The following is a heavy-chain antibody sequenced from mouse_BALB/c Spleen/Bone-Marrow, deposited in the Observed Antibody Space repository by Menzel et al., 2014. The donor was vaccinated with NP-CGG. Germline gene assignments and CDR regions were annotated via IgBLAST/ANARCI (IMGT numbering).Heavy chain of an antibody. J-gene: IGHJ4*01. CDR3: ARGDYYGKGGAMDY. V-gene: IGHV1-7*01. CDR2: INPSTGYT. CDR1: GYTFTRYW. D-gene: IGHD1-1*01. Sequence: VQLQQSGAELAKPGASVKMSCKASGYTFTRYWIHWVKPGPGQGLEWIGYINPSTGYTEYNQKFKDKATLTADKSSSTAYRQLSSLTSEDSAVYYCARGDYYGKGGAMDYWGQGTSATVSS.